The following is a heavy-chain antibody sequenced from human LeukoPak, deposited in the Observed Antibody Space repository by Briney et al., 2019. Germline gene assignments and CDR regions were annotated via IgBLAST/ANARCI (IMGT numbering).Heavy chain of an antibody. V-gene: IGHV4-61*02. CDR3: ARASAWTPKNWYFDL. Sequence: SETLSLTCTVSGGSISSGSYYWSWIRQPAGKGLEWIGRIYTSGSTNYNPSLKSRVTISVDTSKSQFSLKLSSVTAADTAVYYCARASAWTPKNWYFDLWGRGTLVTVSS. CDR2: IYTSGST. D-gene: IGHD3/OR15-3a*01. CDR1: GGSISSGSYY. J-gene: IGHJ2*01.